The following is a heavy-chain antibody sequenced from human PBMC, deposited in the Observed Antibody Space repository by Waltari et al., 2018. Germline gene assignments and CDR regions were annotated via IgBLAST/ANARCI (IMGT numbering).Heavy chain of an antibody. D-gene: IGHD1-26*01. CDR2: INPNSGGT. Sequence: QVQLVQSGAEVKTPGASVKVSCKASGYTFTGYYTPWVRQAPGQGLEWMGRINPNSGGTNYAQKFQGRVTMTRDTSISTAYMELSRLRSDDTAVYYCARDSLSGGGSYYWAYWGQGTLVTVSS. J-gene: IGHJ4*02. CDR3: ARDSLSGGGSYYWAY. CDR1: GYTFTGYY. V-gene: IGHV1-2*06.